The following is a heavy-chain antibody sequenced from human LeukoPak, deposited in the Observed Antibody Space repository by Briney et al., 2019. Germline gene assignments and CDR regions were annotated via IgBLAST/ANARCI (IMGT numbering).Heavy chain of an antibody. CDR3: ARDTRIFRGSGGAFAY. D-gene: IGHD3-16*01. Sequence: GGSLRLSCAASGFTFSDYYMTWIRQAPGKGLEWVSYISSSGSTIYYADSVKGRFTISRDNAKNSLYLQMNRLRAEDTAVYYCARDTRIFRGSGGAFAYWGQGTLVTVSS. CDR2: ISSSGSTI. CDR1: GFTFSDYY. V-gene: IGHV3-11*01. J-gene: IGHJ4*02.